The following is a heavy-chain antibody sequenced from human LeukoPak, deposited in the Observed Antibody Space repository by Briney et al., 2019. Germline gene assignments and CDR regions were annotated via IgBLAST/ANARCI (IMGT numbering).Heavy chain of an antibody. V-gene: IGHV4-59*11. CDR2: IYYSGST. J-gene: IGHJ4*02. Sequence: SETLSLTCTVSGGSISSHYWSWIRQSPGKGLEWIGYIYYSGSTNYNPSLKSRVTISVDTSKNQFSLKLSSVTAADTAVYYCARDRGGPYCSGGSCFGYWGQGTLVTVSS. CDR1: GGSISSHY. D-gene: IGHD2-15*01. CDR3: ARDRGGPYCSGGSCFGY.